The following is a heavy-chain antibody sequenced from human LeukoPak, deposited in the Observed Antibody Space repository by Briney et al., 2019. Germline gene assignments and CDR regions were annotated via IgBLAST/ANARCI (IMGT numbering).Heavy chain of an antibody. D-gene: IGHD3-10*01. V-gene: IGHV5-51*01. CDR1: GYSFTSYW. CDR3: ARASTYYYGSGSLHDAFDI. Sequence: GESLKISCKGSGYSFTSYWIGWVRQMPGKGLEWMGIIHPGDSDTRYSPSFQGQVTISADKSISTAYLQWSSLKASDTAMYYCARASTYYYGSGSLHDAFDIWGQGTMVTVSS. CDR2: IHPGDSDT. J-gene: IGHJ3*02.